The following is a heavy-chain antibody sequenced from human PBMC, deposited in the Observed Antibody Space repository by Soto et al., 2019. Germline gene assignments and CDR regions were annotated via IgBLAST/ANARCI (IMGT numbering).Heavy chain of an antibody. V-gene: IGHV4-31*03. CDR1: GGSISSGGYY. J-gene: IGHJ4*02. CDR3: AGADPEYSSSYLDY. Sequence: PSETLSLTCTVSGGSISSGGYYWSWIRQHPGKGLEWVGYIYYSGSTYYNPSLKSRVTISVDTSKNQFSLKLSSVTAADTAVYYCAGADPEYSSSYLDYWGQGTLVTVSS. D-gene: IGHD6-6*01. CDR2: IYYSGST.